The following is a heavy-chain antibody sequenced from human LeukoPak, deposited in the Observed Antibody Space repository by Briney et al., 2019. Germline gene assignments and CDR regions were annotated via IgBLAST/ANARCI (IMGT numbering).Heavy chain of an antibody. CDR3: ARHPPFSYYYYYMDV. CDR1: GGSFSGYY. V-gene: IGHV4-34*01. Sequence: SETLSLTCAVYGGSFSGYYWSWIRQPPGNGLEWIGEINHSGSTNYNPSLKSRVTISVDTSKNQFSLKLSSVTAPDTAVYYCARHPPFSYYYYYMDVWGKGTTVTVSS. J-gene: IGHJ6*03. CDR2: INHSGST.